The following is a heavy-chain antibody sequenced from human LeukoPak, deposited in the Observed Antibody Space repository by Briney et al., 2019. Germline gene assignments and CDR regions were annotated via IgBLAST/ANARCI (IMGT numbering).Heavy chain of an antibody. D-gene: IGHD1-26*01. CDR1: GFTFGDYA. J-gene: IGHJ4*02. CDR2: IRSKTYGRTE. Sequence: GRSLGLSCTTSGFTFGDYAMSWVRQAPGKGLEWVGLIRSKTYGRTEEYAASVKGRFTISSDDSKSFAYLQMNSLKTEDTAVYYCTRGLTVVGAKYYFDYWGQGTLVTVSS. V-gene: IGHV3-49*04. CDR3: TRGLTVVGAKYYFDY.